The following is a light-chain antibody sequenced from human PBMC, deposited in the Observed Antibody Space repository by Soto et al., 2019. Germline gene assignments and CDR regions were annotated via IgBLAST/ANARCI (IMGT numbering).Light chain of an antibody. V-gene: IGKV4-1*01. CDR2: WAS. CDR1: QSVFSSNHRKDF. CDR3: QQYFSSPYT. J-gene: IGKJ2*01. Sequence: DIVMRQSPDALAVSLGERATINCKSSQSVFSSNHRKDFISWYQHKAGQPPKLLISWASTRQSGVPDRFGASGSGTDFTLTISILQTEDVAVYYCQQYFSSPYTLGQGTRLE.